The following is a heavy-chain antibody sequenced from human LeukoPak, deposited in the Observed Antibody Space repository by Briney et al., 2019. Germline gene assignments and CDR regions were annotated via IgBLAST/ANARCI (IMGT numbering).Heavy chain of an antibody. CDR1: GFSFSDYY. CDR2: ISSRGTNI. V-gene: IGHV3-11*01. J-gene: IGHJ4*02. D-gene: IGHD3-9*01. Sequence: GGSLRLSCAASGFSFSDYYMSWIRQAPGKGLEWVSYISSRGTNIYYADSVKGRFTISRDNSKNTLYLQMNSLRAEDTAVYYCAKASIMYYDIPFFDYWGQGTLVTVSS. CDR3: AKASIMYYDIPFFDY.